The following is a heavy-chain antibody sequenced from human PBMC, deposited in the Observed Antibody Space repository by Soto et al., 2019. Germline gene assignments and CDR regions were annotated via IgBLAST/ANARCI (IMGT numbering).Heavy chain of an antibody. Sequence: QGQLQQGGAGLVKPSETLSLTCAVYGVSFSGYYWSWIRQPPGKGLEWIGEINPSGSTNYNPSLKSRVTISVDTSKNQFSLKLSSVTAADTAVYYCARGRFATYYYDSSGYFLDYWGQGTLVTVSS. D-gene: IGHD3-22*01. CDR1: GVSFSGYY. J-gene: IGHJ4*02. V-gene: IGHV4-34*01. CDR2: INPSGST. CDR3: ARGRFATYYYDSSGYFLDY.